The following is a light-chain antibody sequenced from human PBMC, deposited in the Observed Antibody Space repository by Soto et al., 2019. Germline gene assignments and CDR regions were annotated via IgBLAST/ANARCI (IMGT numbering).Light chain of an antibody. CDR1: SRDFGISHR. Sequence: QSVLTQPPYVSGSPRQSVTISCTGTSRDFGISHRVSWYQRPPGTGPKLVIYEVSNRPSGIPDRFSGSKSGNTASLTISGLQAEDEAEYYCSLYTTDSTYVFGTGTKVTVL. CDR3: SLYTTDSTYV. CDR2: EVS. J-gene: IGLJ1*01. V-gene: IGLV2-18*01.